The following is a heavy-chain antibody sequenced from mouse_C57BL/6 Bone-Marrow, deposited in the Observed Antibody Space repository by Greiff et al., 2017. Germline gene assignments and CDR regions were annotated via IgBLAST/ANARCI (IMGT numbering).Heavy chain of an antibody. CDR1: GFNIKDYY. J-gene: IGHJ3*01. D-gene: IGHD1-2*01. Sequence: EVQLQQSGAELVKPGASVKLSCTASGFNIKDYYMHWVKQRTEQGLEWIGRIDPEDGETKYAPKFPGKATITADTSSNTAYLQLSSLTSEDTAVYYCAPLLRGFAYWGQGTLVTVSA. CDR3: APLLRGFAY. V-gene: IGHV14-2*01. CDR2: IDPEDGET.